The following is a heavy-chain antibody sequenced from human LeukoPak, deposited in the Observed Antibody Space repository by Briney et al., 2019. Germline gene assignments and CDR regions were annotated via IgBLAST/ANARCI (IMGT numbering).Heavy chain of an antibody. J-gene: IGHJ4*02. CDR1: GFTFNNYA. Sequence: PGGSLRLSCAASGFTFNNYAMSWVRQAPGKGLEWVSAVVGGGGTTFYADSVKGRLTISRDNSRNTVYLQMNSLRGEDTAVYYCAKARLSTGWAYNDYWGQGTLVSVSS. CDR2: VVGGGGTT. V-gene: IGHV3-23*01. D-gene: IGHD6-19*01. CDR3: AKARLSTGWAYNDY.